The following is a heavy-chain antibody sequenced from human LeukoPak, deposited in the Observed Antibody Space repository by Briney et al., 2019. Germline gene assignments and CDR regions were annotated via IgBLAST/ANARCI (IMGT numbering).Heavy chain of an antibody. CDR1: GFTFSDYY. D-gene: IGHD6-13*01. J-gene: IGHJ4*02. Sequence: SGGSLRLSCAASGFTFSDYYMSWIRQAPGKGLEWVSYISSSSSYTNYADSVKGRFTISRDNAKNSLYLQMNSLRAEDTAVYYCARGMSSSRLLFDYWGQGTLVTVSS. V-gene: IGHV3-11*06. CDR2: ISSSSSYT. CDR3: ARGMSSSRLLFDY.